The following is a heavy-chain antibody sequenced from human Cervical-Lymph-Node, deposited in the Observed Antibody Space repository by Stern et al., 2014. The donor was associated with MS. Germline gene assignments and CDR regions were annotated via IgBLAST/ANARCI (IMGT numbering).Heavy chain of an antibody. CDR3: ARLSADSTGYYYVASDY. Sequence: QLQLQESGPGLVKPSQTLSLTCTVSGGSISSGGYYWTWIRQHPGKGLEWIGNSYYGGSTYYNPSLKSRVTVSVETSKNQFPLKLGSVTAADTAVYSGARLSADSTGYYYVASDYWGQGTLVTVSS. CDR1: GGSISSGGYY. V-gene: IGHV4-31*03. J-gene: IGHJ4*02. CDR2: SYYGGST. D-gene: IGHD3-22*01.